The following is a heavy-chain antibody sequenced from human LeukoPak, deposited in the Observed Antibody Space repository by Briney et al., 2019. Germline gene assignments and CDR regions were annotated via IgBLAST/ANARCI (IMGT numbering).Heavy chain of an antibody. CDR2: ISYDGSNK. J-gene: IGHJ4*02. CDR1: GFTFRSYG. D-gene: IGHD4-23*01. Sequence: GRPLRLSCAASGFTFRSYGMHWVRQAPGKGLEWVAFISYDGSNKKSADSVKGRFTISRDNSKNTLYLQMNSLRAEDTAVYYCAKDLSYGGNSGYWGQGTLVTVSS. CDR3: AKDLSYGGNSGY. V-gene: IGHV3-30*18.